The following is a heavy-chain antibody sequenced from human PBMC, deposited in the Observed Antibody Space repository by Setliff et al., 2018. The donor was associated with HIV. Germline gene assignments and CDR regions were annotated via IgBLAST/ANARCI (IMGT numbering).Heavy chain of an antibody. CDR2: INPKNGDT. CDR1: GYIFIDYY. V-gene: IGHV1-2*02. CDR3: ARDRIAGATDAFDI. J-gene: IGHJ3*02. Sequence: ASVKVSCKASGYIFIDYYIHWLRQTPGQRPEWMAWINPKNGDTFYAQKFQGRVTLTRDTSITTSYMEVNRLTSDDTAIYYCARDRIAGATDAFDIWGQGTMVTVSS. D-gene: IGHD1-26*01.